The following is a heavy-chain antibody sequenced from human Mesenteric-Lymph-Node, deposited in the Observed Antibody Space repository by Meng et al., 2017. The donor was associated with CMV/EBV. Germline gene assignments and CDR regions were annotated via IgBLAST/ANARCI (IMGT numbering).Heavy chain of an antibody. Sequence: YGESFSGWCWSGIRQPPGKGLGWIGEINHSRNTNYNPSLESRVTISVDTSKNQFSLKLSSVTTADTAVYYCGRRPRTSSSWGSVIDYWGQGTLVTVSS. J-gene: IGHJ4*02. V-gene: IGHV4-34*01. D-gene: IGHD6-13*01. CDR3: GRRPRTSSSWGSVIDY. CDR2: INHSRNT. CDR1: GESFSGWC.